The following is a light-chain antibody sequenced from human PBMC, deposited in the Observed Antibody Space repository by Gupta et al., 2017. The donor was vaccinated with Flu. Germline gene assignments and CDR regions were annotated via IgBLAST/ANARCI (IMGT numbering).Light chain of an antibody. Sequence: DIVMTQSPDSLAVSLGERATINCKSSQSVLSSSNNKNYLAWYQQKPGQPPKLLIYWASARESGVPDRFSGSGSGTDFTLTTSSLQAEDVAVYYCQQYYSIPYTFGQGTKLEIK. CDR3: QQYYSIPYT. CDR2: WAS. CDR1: QSVLSSSNNKNY. J-gene: IGKJ2*01. V-gene: IGKV4-1*01.